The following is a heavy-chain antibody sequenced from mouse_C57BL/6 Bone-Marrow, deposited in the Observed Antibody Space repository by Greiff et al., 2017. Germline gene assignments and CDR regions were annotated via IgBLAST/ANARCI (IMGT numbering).Heavy chain of an antibody. CDR2: INPNNGGT. CDR3: ARTVLRRGAMDY. Sequence: EVQLQQSGPELVKPGASVKISCKASGYTFTDYYMNWVKQSHGKSLEWIGDINPNNGGTSYNQKFKGKATLTVDKSSSTAYMELRSLTSEDSAVYYCARTVLRRGAMDYWGQGTSVTVSS. CDR1: GYTFTDYY. V-gene: IGHV1-26*01. D-gene: IGHD1-2*01. J-gene: IGHJ4*01.